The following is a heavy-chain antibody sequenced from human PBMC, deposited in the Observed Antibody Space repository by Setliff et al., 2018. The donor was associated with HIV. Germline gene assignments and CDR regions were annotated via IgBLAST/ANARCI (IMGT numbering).Heavy chain of an antibody. CDR3: ARGPLVTDFWSGIGTFDV. D-gene: IGHD3-3*01. Sequence: PSETLSLPCAVYGASFSHYYWNWIRQPPGKGLEWIGEIIHSGSTNYNPSLKSRVTISVDMSKNQFSLKLSSVTAADTAIYYCARGPLVTDFWSGIGTFDVWGQGTMVT. J-gene: IGHJ3*01. CDR2: IIHSGST. CDR1: GASFSHYY. V-gene: IGHV4-34*01.